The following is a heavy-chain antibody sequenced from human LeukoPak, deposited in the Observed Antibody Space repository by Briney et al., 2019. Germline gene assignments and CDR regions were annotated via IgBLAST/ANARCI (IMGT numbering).Heavy chain of an antibody. CDR2: ISSSSSYI. J-gene: IGHJ5*02. CDR1: GFTFSNYS. CDR3: ARGPLGGFDP. V-gene: IGHV3-21*01. Sequence: PGGSLRLSCAASGFTFSNYSMNWVRQAPGKGLEWVSSISSSSSYIYYADSVKGRFTISRDNAKNSLYLQMNSLRAEDTAVYYCARGPLGGFDPWGQGTLVTVSS.